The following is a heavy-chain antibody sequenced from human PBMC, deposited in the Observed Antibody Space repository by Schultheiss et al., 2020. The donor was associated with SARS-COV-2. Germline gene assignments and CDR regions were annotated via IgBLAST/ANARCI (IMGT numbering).Heavy chain of an antibody. CDR1: GFTFSSYA. V-gene: IGHV3-23*01. CDR3: ARGRSGYYDPFYYGMDV. Sequence: GESLKISCAASGFTFSSYAMSWVRQAPGKGLEWVSSISGTDDDTYYADSETGRFALSSDSSKNTLYLQINNLRADDTALYYCARGRSGYYDPFYYGMDVWGQGTAVTVSS. J-gene: IGHJ6*02. CDR2: ISGTDDDT. D-gene: IGHD5-12*01.